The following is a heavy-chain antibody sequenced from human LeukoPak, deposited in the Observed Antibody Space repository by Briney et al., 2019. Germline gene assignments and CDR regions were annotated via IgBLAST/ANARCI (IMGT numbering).Heavy chain of an antibody. CDR2: IIPIFGTA. D-gene: IGHD4-17*01. Sequence: GASVKVSCKASGGTFSSYAISWVRQAPGQGLEWMGGIIPIFGTANYAQKFQGRVTITADEYTSTAYMELSSLRSEDTAVYYCASTRGMTTVTYFYFDYWGQGTLVTVSS. J-gene: IGHJ4*02. CDR3: ASTRGMTTVTYFYFDY. V-gene: IGHV1-69*13. CDR1: GGTFSSYA.